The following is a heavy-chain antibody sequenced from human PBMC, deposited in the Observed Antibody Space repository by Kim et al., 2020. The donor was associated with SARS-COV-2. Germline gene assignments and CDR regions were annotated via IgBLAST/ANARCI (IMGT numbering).Heavy chain of an antibody. CDR1: GFTFSSYA. J-gene: IGHJ4*02. Sequence: GGSLRLSCAASGFTFSSYAMHWVRQAPGKGLEWVAVISYDGSNKYYADSVKGRFTISRDNSKNTLYLQMNSLRAEDTAVYYCARDGYCTGGVCYIPIPYTFDYWGQGTLVTVSS. CDR2: ISYDGSNK. D-gene: IGHD2-8*02. V-gene: IGHV3-30-3*01. CDR3: ARDGYCTGGVCYIPIPYTFDY.